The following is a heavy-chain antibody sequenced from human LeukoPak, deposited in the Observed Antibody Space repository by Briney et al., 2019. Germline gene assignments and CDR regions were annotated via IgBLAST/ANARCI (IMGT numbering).Heavy chain of an antibody. J-gene: IGHJ6*03. CDR3: ARGVTGIYYYYYMDT. CDR2: INPHSGGT. D-gene: IGHD3-10*01. CDR1: GYTFTGYY. Sequence: GASVKVSCKASGYTFTGYYIHWVRQAPGQGLEWMGWINPHSGGTNYAQKFQGRVTMTRDTSISTAYMELSRLSSDDTAVYYCARGVTGIYYYYYMDTWGKGTTVTVSS. V-gene: IGHV1-2*02.